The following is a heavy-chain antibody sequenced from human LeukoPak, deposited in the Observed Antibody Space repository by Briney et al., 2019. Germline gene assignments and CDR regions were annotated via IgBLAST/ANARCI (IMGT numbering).Heavy chain of an antibody. J-gene: IGHJ3*02. CDR2: IYSGGGT. CDR3: ARELTTFYYDISGYYGHAFDI. Sequence: GGSLRLSRAASGFTVSSNYMSWVRQAPGKGLEWASVIYSGGGTYYADSVKGRFTISRDNSKNTLFLQMNSLRAEDTAVYYCARELTTFYYDISGYYGHAFDIWGQGTMVTVSS. D-gene: IGHD3-22*01. CDR1: GFTVSSNY. V-gene: IGHV3-66*01.